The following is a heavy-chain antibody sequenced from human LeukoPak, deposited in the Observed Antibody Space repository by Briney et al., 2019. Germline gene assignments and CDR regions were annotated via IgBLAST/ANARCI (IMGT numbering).Heavy chain of an antibody. CDR1: GYSISSGYY. CDR3: ARAGYCSGGSCYYFDY. V-gene: IGHV4-38-2*01. Sequence: SETLSLTCAVSGYSISSGYYWGWIRQPSGKGLEWIGSIYHSGSTYYNPSLKSRVTISVDMSKNQFSLKLSSVTAADTAVYYCARAGYCSGGSCYYFDYWGQGTLVTVSS. CDR2: IYHSGST. J-gene: IGHJ4*02. D-gene: IGHD2-15*01.